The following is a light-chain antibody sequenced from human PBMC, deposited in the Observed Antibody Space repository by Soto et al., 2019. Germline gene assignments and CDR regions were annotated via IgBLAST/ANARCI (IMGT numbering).Light chain of an antibody. J-gene: IGKJ1*01. CDR1: QGIRDA. CDR3: LQHNSYPQT. Sequence: DIQMTQSPSSLSASVGDRVTITCRASQGIRDALGWYQQKPGKAPKRLIYAASSLQSGVPSRFSGSRSETEFTLTISSLQPEDFATYYFLQHNSYPQTFGQGTKVEIK. V-gene: IGKV1-17*01. CDR2: AAS.